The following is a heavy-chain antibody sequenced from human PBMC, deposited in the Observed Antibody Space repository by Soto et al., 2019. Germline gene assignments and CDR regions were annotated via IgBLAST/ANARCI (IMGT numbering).Heavy chain of an antibody. D-gene: IGHD3-10*01. CDR1: GFTFDDYA. CDR2: ISWNSGSI. V-gene: IGHV3-9*01. Sequence: PGGSLRLSCAASGFTFDDYAMHWVRQAPGKGLERVSGISWNSGSIGYADSVKGRFTISRDNAKNSLYLQMNSLRAEDTALYYCAKDRASYYYGSGASGMDVWGQGTTVTVSS. J-gene: IGHJ6*02. CDR3: AKDRASYYYGSGASGMDV.